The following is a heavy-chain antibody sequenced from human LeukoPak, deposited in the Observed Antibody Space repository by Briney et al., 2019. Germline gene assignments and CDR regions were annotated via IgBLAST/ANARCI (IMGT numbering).Heavy chain of an antibody. V-gene: IGHV3-30*18. CDR1: GFTFTSYG. J-gene: IGHJ6*02. CDR3: AKDRRMMSPHYGMDV. D-gene: IGHD3-16*01. Sequence: GGSLRLSCAAPGFTFTSYGKHWVHQAPGKGLEWVTYISYDGGYQYYADSVKGRFTISRDNSKNTVYLQLNSLRPEDTAVYYCAKDRRMMSPHYGMDVWGQGTTVTVSS. CDR2: ISYDGGYQ.